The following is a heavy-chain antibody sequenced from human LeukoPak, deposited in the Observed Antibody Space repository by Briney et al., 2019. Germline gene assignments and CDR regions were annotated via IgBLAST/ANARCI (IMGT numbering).Heavy chain of an antibody. Sequence: GGSLRLSCAASGFTFSSYAMSWARQAPGKGLEWVSGISGNGGGTYYADSVKGRFTISRDSSKNTLYLQMNSLRAEDTAVYYCAKDSCGGDCYSFDYWGQGTLVTVSS. J-gene: IGHJ4*02. CDR3: AKDSCGGDCYSFDY. V-gene: IGHV3-23*01. CDR1: GFTFSSYA. CDR2: ISGNGGGT. D-gene: IGHD2-21*02.